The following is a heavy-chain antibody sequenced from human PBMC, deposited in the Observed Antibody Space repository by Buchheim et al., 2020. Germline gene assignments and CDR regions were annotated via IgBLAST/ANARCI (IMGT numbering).Heavy chain of an antibody. D-gene: IGHD5-24*01. Sequence: QLQLQESGPGLVKPSETLSLTCTVSGGSISNSAYFWGWIRQPPGKGPEWIATIRYSGTTYFNPSLQNRVPLSVDTSKNQFSLTLRSVTAADTALYYCARENRDGYRNGVDVWGQGTT. CDR2: IRYSGTT. CDR1: GGSISNSAYF. CDR3: ARENRDGYRNGVDV. J-gene: IGHJ6*02. V-gene: IGHV4-39*07.